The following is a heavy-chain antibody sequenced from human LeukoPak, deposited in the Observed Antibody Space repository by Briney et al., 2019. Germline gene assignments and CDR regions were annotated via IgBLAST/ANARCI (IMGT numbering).Heavy chain of an antibody. Sequence: GGSLRLSCAASGFTFSSYAMSWVRQAPGKGLEWVSYIDRDSDAIYYADSVKGRFTISRDNAKNSLYLQMNSLRVDDTAMYYCAKYGAAGHFDYWGQGTLVTVSS. CDR3: AKYGAAGHFDY. J-gene: IGHJ4*02. V-gene: IGHV3-48*01. CDR2: IDRDSDAI. CDR1: GFTFSSYA. D-gene: IGHD6-13*01.